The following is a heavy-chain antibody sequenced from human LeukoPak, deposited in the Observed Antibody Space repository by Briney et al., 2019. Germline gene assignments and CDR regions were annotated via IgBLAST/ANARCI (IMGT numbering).Heavy chain of an antibody. V-gene: IGHV4-59*01. CDR1: GGSISSYY. CDR2: IYYSGSA. D-gene: IGHD6-13*01. CDR3: ARADSSSWFD. Sequence: SETLSLTCTVSGGSISSYYWSWIRQPPGKGLEWIGYIYYSGSANYNPSLKSRVTISVDTSKNQFSLKLSSVTAADTAVYYCARADSSSWFDWGQGTLVTVSS. J-gene: IGHJ4*02.